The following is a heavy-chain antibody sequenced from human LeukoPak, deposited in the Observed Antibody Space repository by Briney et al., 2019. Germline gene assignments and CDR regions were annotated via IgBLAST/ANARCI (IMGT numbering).Heavy chain of an antibody. Sequence: GASVKVSCKASGYTFTSYDINWVRQATGQGLEWMGWMNPNSGNTGYAQKFQGRVTMTRDTSISTAYMEVSSLRSEDTAVYYCARVSYDSSAQGSWFDPWGQGTLVTVSS. V-gene: IGHV1-8*01. J-gene: IGHJ5*02. CDR2: MNPNSGNT. CDR1: GYTFTSYD. D-gene: IGHD3-22*01. CDR3: ARVSYDSSAQGSWFDP.